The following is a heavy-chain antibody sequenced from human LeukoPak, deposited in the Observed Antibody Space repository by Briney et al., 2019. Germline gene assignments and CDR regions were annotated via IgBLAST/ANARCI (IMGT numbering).Heavy chain of an antibody. CDR3: ARDRPYGGPLY. CDR2: IWYDGSNK. J-gene: IGHJ4*02. D-gene: IGHD4-23*01. Sequence: GGSLRLSCAASGFTSSSYGMHWVRQAPGKGLEWVAVIWYDGSNKYYADSVKGRFTISRGNSKNTVYLQMNSLRAEDTAVYYCARDRPYGGPLYWGQETLVTVSS. CDR1: GFTSSSYG. V-gene: IGHV3-33*01.